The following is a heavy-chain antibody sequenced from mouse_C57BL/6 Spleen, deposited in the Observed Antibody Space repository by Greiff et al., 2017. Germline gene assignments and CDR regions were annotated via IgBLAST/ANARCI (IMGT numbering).Heavy chain of an antibody. V-gene: IGHV1-69*01. CDR3: ARDGSSYGGDY. CDR1: GYTFTSYW. CDR2: IDPSDSYT. Sequence: QVQLQQPGAELVMPGASVKLSCKASGYTFTSYWMHWVKQRPGQGLEWIGEIDPSDSYTNYNQKFKGKSTLTVDKSSSTAYMQLSSLTSEDSAVYYCARDGSSYGGDYGGRGSTLTVSS. D-gene: IGHD1-1*01. J-gene: IGHJ2*01.